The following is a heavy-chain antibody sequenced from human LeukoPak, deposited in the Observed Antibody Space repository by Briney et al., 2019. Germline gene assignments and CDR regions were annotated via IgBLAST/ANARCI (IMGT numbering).Heavy chain of an antibody. CDR3: AKGFTTIAAAGTNWFDP. CDR1: GFTFSSYA. Sequence: GGSLRLSCAASGFTFSSYAMSWVRQSTGKGLEWVIPIRGSGGSTYYADSVKGRFTISRDNSKNTLYLQMNSLRAEDTAVYYCAKGFTTIAAAGTNWFDPWGQGTLVTVSS. J-gene: IGHJ5*02. D-gene: IGHD6-13*01. V-gene: IGHV3-23*01. CDR2: IRGSGGST.